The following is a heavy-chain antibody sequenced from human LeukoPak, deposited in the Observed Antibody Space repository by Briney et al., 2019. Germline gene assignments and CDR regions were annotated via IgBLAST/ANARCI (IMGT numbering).Heavy chain of an antibody. J-gene: IGHJ5*02. Sequence: ASVKVSCKASGYSFIDYYIHWVQQAPGKRLEWVGSFDPENGETKYAEKFQGRVTMTADTSTDTAYMELSSLRFEDTAVYYCTTDPDIEVVLDVDPWGQGTQVTVSS. CDR1: GYSFIDYY. D-gene: IGHD2-15*01. V-gene: IGHV1-69-2*01. CDR3: TTDPDIEVVLDVDP. CDR2: FDPENGET.